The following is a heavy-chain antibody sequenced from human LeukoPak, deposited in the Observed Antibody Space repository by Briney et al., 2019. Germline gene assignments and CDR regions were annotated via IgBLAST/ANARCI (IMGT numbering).Heavy chain of an antibody. CDR2: IYSSGST. J-gene: IGHJ2*01. CDR3: ARSPVTTIYWYFGL. V-gene: IGHV4-4*07. CDR1: GGSISDYY. D-gene: IGHD4-17*01. Sequence: SETLSLTCAVSGGSISDYYWSWIRQPAGKGLEWIGRIYSSGSTNYNPSLRGRVTMSLDTSTDHFSLRLYSVTAADTAVYYCARSPVTTIYWYFGLWGRGTLVTVSS.